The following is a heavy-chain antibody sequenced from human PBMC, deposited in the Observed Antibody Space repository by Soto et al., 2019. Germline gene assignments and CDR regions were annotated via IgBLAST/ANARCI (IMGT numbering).Heavy chain of an antibody. J-gene: IGHJ6*02. Sequence: QAQLAKSGPELKSPGASVKVSCKASGYTFTDYAISWVRQAPGQGFQWVGWISPYSGNTTSAENFFDRVTMTTDTSTKTADLELRSIRSDDTAVYYCARDHGLAWAVRPANYYYAMDVWGQGTTVTVSS. CDR2: ISPYSGNT. CDR3: ARDHGLAWAVRPANYYYAMDV. CDR1: GYTFTDYA. D-gene: IGHD6-6*01. V-gene: IGHV1-18*04.